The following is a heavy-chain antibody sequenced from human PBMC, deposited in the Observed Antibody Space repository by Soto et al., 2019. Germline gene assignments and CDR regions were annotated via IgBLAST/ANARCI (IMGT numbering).Heavy chain of an antibody. CDR2: IYYSGST. Sequence: QVQLQESGPGLVKPSQTLSLTCTVSGGSISSGGYYWSWIRQHPGKGLEWFGYIYYSGSTYYNPSLRSRVSLSVDTSKNQFSLKLSSVTAADTAVYYCARSPEATVTAFDYWGQGTLVTVSS. J-gene: IGHJ4*02. CDR1: GGSISSGGYY. CDR3: ARSPEATVTAFDY. V-gene: IGHV4-31*03. D-gene: IGHD4-17*01.